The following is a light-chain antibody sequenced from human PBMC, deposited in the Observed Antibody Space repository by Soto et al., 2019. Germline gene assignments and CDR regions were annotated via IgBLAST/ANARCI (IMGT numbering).Light chain of an antibody. CDR1: SSDVGGYNY. CDR3: SSYTTSNTRQIV. Sequence: QSVLTQPASVNGSPGQSINNSCTGTSSDVGGYNYVSWYQHHPGKAPKLIIYDVSNRPSGVSNPFSGSKSGNTASLTISGLQPEDEADYYCSSYTTSNTRQIVFGTGTKVTVL. CDR2: DVS. J-gene: IGLJ1*01. V-gene: IGLV2-14*03.